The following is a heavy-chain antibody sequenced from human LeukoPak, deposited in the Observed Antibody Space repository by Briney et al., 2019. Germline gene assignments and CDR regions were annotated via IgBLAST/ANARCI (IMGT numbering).Heavy chain of an antibody. CDR3: ARVFGGSYYYYYYMDV. D-gene: IGHD1-26*01. V-gene: IGHV4-38-2*02. Sequence: SETLSLTCTVSGYSISSGYYWGWIRQPPGKGLEWIGSIYHSGSTYYNPSLKSRVTISVDTSKNQFSLKLSSVTAADTAVYYCARVFGGSYYYYYYMDVWGKGTTVTVSS. CDR2: IYHSGST. CDR1: GYSISSGYY. J-gene: IGHJ6*03.